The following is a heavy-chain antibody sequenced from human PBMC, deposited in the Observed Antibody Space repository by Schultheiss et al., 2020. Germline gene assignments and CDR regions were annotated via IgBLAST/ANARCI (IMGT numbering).Heavy chain of an antibody. CDR2: ISWNSGSI. CDR1: GFTFDDYA. Sequence: SLKISCVASGFTFDDYAMHWVRQAPGKGLEWVSGISWNSGSIGYADSVKGRFTISRDNAKNSLYLQMNSLRAEDTALYYCAKDRALGGDYYYFGMDVWGQGTTVTVSS. CDR3: AKDRALGGDYYYFGMDV. J-gene: IGHJ6*02. D-gene: IGHD3-16*01. V-gene: IGHV3-9*01.